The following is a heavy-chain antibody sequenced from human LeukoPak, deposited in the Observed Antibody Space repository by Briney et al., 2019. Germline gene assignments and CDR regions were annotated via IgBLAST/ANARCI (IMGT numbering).Heavy chain of an antibody. Sequence: GASVKVSCKASGGTFSSYAISWVRQAPGQGLEWMGGIIPIFGTANYAQKFQGRVTMTRNTSISTAYMELSSLRSEDTAVYYCARGGQWRGAFDIWGQGTMVTVSS. D-gene: IGHD6-19*01. CDR1: GGTFSSYA. CDR3: ARGGQWRGAFDI. J-gene: IGHJ3*02. V-gene: IGHV1-69*05. CDR2: IIPIFGTA.